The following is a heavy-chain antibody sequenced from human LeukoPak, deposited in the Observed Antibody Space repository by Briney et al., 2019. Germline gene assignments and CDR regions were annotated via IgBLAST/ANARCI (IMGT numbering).Heavy chain of an antibody. CDR2: INTDGSST. CDR3: ARGSHYYDSSGYLLTDY. D-gene: IGHD3-22*01. CDR1: GFTFSSYW. V-gene: IGHV3-74*01. Sequence: GGSLRLSCAASGFTFSSYWMHWVRQAPGKGLVWVSRINTDGSSTSYADSVKGRFTISRDNAKNTLYLQMNSLRAEDTAVYYCARGSHYYDSSGYLLTDYWGQGTLVTVSS. J-gene: IGHJ4*02.